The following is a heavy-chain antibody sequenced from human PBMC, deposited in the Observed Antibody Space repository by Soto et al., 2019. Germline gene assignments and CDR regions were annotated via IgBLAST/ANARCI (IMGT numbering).Heavy chain of an antibody. V-gene: IGHV1-2*04. CDR1: GYTFTGYY. CDR2: INPNSGGT. J-gene: IGHJ5*02. CDR3: ARGSLARGVIRNWFDP. D-gene: IGHD3-10*01. Sequence: ASVKVSCKASGYTFTGYYMHWVRQAPGQGLEWMGWINPNSGGTNYAQKFQGWVTMTRDTSISTAYMELSRLRSDDTAVYYCARGSLARGVIRNWFDPWGQGTLVTVSS.